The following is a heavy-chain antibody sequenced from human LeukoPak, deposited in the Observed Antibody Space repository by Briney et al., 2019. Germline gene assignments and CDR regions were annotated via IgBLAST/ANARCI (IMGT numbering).Heavy chain of an antibody. CDR1: GYTFTGYY. V-gene: IGHV1-2*02. CDR3: ARVRYRLAETYIDC. CDR2: INPNSGGT. J-gene: IGHJ4*02. D-gene: IGHD3-16*01. Sequence: ASVKVSCKASGYTFTGYYMHWVRQAPGQGLEWMGWINPNSGGTNYAQKFQGRVTMTRDTSISTAYMELSRLRSDDTAVYYCARVRYRLAETYIDCWGQGTLVTVSS.